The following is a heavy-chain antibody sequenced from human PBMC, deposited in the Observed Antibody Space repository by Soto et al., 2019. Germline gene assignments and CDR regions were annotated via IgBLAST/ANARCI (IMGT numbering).Heavy chain of an antibody. CDR3: AKVPVYDFWSGPRQNP. CDR2: ISGSGGST. V-gene: IGHV3-23*01. D-gene: IGHD3-3*01. J-gene: IGHJ5*02. CDR1: GFTFSSYA. Sequence: GGSLRLSCAASGFTFSSYAMSWVRQAPGKGLEWVSAISGSGGSTYYADSVKGRFTISRDNSKNTLYLQMNSLRAEDTAVYYCAKVPVYDFWSGPRQNPWGQGTLVTVSS.